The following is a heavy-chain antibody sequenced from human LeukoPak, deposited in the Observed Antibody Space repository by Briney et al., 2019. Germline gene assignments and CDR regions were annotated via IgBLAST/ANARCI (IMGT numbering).Heavy chain of an antibody. V-gene: IGHV3-30-3*01. CDR3: ARELRYFDWLLNGFDY. Sequence: GRSLRLPCAASGFTFSSYAMHWVRQAPGKGLEWVAVISYDGSNKYYADSVKGRFTISRDNSKNTLYLQMNSLRAEDTAVYCCARELRYFDWLLNGFDYWGQGTLVTVSS. CDR1: GFTFSSYA. D-gene: IGHD3-9*01. J-gene: IGHJ4*02. CDR2: ISYDGSNK.